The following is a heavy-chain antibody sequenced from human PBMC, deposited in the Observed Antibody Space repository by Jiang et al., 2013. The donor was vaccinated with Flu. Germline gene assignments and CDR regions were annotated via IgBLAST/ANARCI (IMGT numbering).Heavy chain of an antibody. D-gene: IGHD6-13*01. J-gene: IGHJ4*02. CDR1: GGSISSSSYY. CDR2: IYYGGST. V-gene: IGHV4-39*01. CDR3: RLGYSSPSFYFDY. Sequence: LLKPSETLSLTCTVSGGSISSSSYYWGWIRQPPGKGLEWIGSIYYGGSTYYNPSLKSRVTISVDTSKNQFSLKLSSVTAADTAVYYCRLGYSSPSFYFDYWGQGTLVTVSS.